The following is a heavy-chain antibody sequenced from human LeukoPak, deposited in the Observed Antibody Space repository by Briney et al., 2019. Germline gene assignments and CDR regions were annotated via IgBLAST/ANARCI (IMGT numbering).Heavy chain of an antibody. J-gene: IGHJ5*02. CDR2: IYYSRNT. Sequence: SETLSLTCTVSGCSVSSGSYYCSWIRQPPGKGLEWIGYIYYSRNTNYNPSLKSRVTISVDTSKNQFSLKLSSVTAADTAVYYCARAPRYYDILTGFFEFDPWGQGTLVTVSS. CDR3: ARAPRYYDILTGFFEFDP. V-gene: IGHV4-61*01. CDR1: GCSVSSGSYY. D-gene: IGHD3-9*01.